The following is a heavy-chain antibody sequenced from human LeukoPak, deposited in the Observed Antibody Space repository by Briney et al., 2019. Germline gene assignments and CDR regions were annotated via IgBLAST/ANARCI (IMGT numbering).Heavy chain of an antibody. V-gene: IGHV4-59*08. CDR2: IYYTGST. D-gene: IGHD1-26*01. Sequence: SETLSLTCTVSGGSISNYYWSWIRQPPGKGLEWIGYIYYTGSTNYNPSLKSRVTISIDMSKNQFSLKLSSVTAADTAVYYCASKVSEGKPFAPWGKGTLFTVSS. J-gene: IGHJ5*02. CDR3: ASKVSEGKPFAP. CDR1: GGSISNYY.